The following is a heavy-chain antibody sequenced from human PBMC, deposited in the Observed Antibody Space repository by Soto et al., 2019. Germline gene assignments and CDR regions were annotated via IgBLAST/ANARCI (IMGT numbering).Heavy chain of an antibody. CDR1: GFTFSSYA. V-gene: IGHV3-23*01. CDR3: AKGPYYDILTGYYL. J-gene: IGHJ4*02. D-gene: IGHD3-9*01. Sequence: GGSLRLSCAASGFTFSSYAMSWVRQAPGKGLEWVSAISGSGGSTYYADSVKGRFTISRDNSKNTLYLQMNSLRAEDTAVYYCAKGPYYDILTGYYLWGQGTLVTVSS. CDR2: ISGSGGST.